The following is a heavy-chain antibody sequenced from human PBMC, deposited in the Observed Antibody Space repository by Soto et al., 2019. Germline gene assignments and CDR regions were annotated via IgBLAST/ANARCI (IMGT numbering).Heavy chain of an antibody. J-gene: IGHJ3*02. CDR3: AATGYSSSRDAFDI. Sequence: KTSETLSLTCTVSGGSISSGDYYWSWIRQPPGKGLEWIGYIYYSGSTYYNPSLKSRVTISVDTSKNQFSLKLSSVTAADTAVYYCAATGYSSSRDAFDIWGQGTMVTVSS. CDR1: GGSISSGDYY. D-gene: IGHD6-13*01. V-gene: IGHV4-30-4*01. CDR2: IYYSGST.